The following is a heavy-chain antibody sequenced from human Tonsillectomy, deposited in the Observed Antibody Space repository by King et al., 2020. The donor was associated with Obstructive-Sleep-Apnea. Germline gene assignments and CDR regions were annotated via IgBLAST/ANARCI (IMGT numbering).Heavy chain of an antibody. CDR2: IYYSGRT. Sequence: QLQESGPGLVKPSETLSLSCTVSGGSISSSNYYWGWIRQPPGKGLEWIGNIYYSGRTYYNPSLKSRVTISVDTSNNQFSLEVSSVTAADTAVYYWSRDPYSSGWYWYFDLWGRGTLVTVSS. V-gene: IGHV4-39*07. J-gene: IGHJ2*01. CDR1: GGSISSSNYY. D-gene: IGHD6-19*01. CDR3: SRDPYSSGWYWYFDL.